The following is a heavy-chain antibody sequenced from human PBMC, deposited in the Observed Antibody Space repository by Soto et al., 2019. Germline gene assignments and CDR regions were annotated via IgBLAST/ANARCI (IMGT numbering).Heavy chain of an antibody. CDR1: GFTFSLYS. CDR3: VRARAADSRPDY. J-gene: IGHJ4*02. Sequence: GGSLTLSCAASGFTFSLYSLIWLRRAPGKGLDWVSSISSSSTYIYYADSLKGRFTVSRDNAKNSLYLQMDSLRAEDTAMYYCVRARAADSRPDYWGQGTLVTVSS. V-gene: IGHV3-21*06. D-gene: IGHD3-22*01. CDR2: ISSSSTYI.